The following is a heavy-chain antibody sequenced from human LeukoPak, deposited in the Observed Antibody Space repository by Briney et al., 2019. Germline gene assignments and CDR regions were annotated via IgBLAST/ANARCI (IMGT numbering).Heavy chain of an antibody. D-gene: IGHD3-10*01. CDR2: ISGSGSST. V-gene: IGHV3-23*01. J-gene: IGHJ5*02. CDR1: GFSFSNYA. CDR3: AKEGELFWSWFDP. Sequence: GGSLRLSCAASGFSFSNYAMNWVRQAPGKGLEWVSTISGSGSSTYYADSVRGRFTISRDNSKNTLYLQMNSLRAEDTAIFYCAKEGELFWSWFDPWGQGTLVTVPS.